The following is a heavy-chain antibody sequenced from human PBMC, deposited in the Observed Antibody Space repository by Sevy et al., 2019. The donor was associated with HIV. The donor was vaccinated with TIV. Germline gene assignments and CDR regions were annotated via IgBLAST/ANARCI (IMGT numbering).Heavy chain of an antibody. J-gene: IGHJ4*02. CDR3: AKDIGATGTAVVAN. V-gene: IGHV3-9*01. D-gene: IGHD6-19*01. Sequence: GGSLRLSCAASGFTFDDFAMHWVRQVPGKGLEWVSGLNWDSGSVAYADSVKGRFTISRDKAKNALFLQMNSLRAEDTALYYCAKDIGATGTAVVANWGQGIQVTVSS. CDR1: GFTFDDFA. CDR2: LNWDSGSV.